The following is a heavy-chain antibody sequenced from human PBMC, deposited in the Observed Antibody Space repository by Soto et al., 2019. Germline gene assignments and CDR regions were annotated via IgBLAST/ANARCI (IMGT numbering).Heavy chain of an antibody. V-gene: IGHV1-69*12. CDR2: IIPIFGTA. CDR3: ARELDPAAGTNWFDP. CDR1: GGTFSSYA. D-gene: IGHD6-13*01. J-gene: IGHJ5*02. Sequence: QVQLVQSGAEVKKPGSSVKVSCKASGGTFSSYAISWVRQAPGQGLEWMGGIIPIFGTANYAQKFQGRVTITADESTSTDYMELSSLRSEDTAVYYCARELDPAAGTNWFDPWGQGTLVTVSS.